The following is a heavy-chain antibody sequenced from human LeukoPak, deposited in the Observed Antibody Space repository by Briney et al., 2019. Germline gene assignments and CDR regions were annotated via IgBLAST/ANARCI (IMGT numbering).Heavy chain of an antibody. CDR1: GYTFTSYY. J-gene: IGHJ4*02. CDR2: INPSGGST. V-gene: IGHV1-46*01. Sequence: VASVKVSCKASGYTFTSYYMHWVRQAPGQGLEWMGIINPSGGSTSYAQKFRGRVTMTRDTSTSTVYMELSSLRSEDTAVYYCARGPLVGSVITPIDYWGQGTLVTVSS. CDR3: ARGPLVGSVITPIDY. D-gene: IGHD3-22*01.